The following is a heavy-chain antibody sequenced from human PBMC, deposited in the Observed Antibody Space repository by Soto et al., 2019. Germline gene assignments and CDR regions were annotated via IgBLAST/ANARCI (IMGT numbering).Heavy chain of an antibody. J-gene: IGHJ6*02. D-gene: IGHD3-10*01. V-gene: IGHV3-9*01. CDR2: IAWNSDII. CDR1: GFSFEDYA. Sequence: GGSLRLSCAASGFSFEDYAMHWVRQAPGKGLEWVSGIAWNSDIIGYADSVKGRFTISRDNGKNSLYLQMNSLRPEDTALYYCAKDHYGSAISGMDVWAQGTTVTVSS. CDR3: AKDHYGSAISGMDV.